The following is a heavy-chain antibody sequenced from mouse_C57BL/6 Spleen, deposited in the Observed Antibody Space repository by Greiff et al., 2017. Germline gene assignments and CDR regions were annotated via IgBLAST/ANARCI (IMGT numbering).Heavy chain of an antibody. CDR1: GFSFNTYA. Sequence: EVKLMESGGGLVQPKGSLKLSCAASGFSFNTYAMNWVRQAPGKGLEWVARIRSKSNNYATYYADSVKDRFTISRDDSESMLYLQMNNLKTEDTAMYYCVRGPVYDYEAMDYWGQGTSVTVSS. D-gene: IGHD2-3*01. J-gene: IGHJ4*01. CDR2: IRSKSNNYAT. CDR3: VRGPVYDYEAMDY. V-gene: IGHV10-1*01.